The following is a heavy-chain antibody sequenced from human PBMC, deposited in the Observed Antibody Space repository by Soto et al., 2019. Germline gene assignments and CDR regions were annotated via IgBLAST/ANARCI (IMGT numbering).Heavy chain of an antibody. Sequence: SETLSLTCTVSGGSISSSIYYGGWIRRPPGKGLEWIGSIFYSGSTYYNPSLKSRVTKSVDTSKNQLSLKLNSVTAADTSVYYCARDLWGYCGTDCYPLDVWGQGTTVTVSS. J-gene: IGHJ6*02. CDR2: IFYSGST. V-gene: IGHV4-39*07. CDR1: GGSISSSIYY. CDR3: ARDLWGYCGTDCYPLDV. D-gene: IGHD2-21*02.